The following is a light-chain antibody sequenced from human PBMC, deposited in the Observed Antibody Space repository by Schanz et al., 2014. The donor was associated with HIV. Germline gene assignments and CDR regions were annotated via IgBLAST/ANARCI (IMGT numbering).Light chain of an antibody. CDR1: QTVFTW. CDR2: GAS. Sequence: DVQMTQSPSTLSASVGDRVTITCRASQTVFTWLAWYQEKPGKAPKLLIYGASRLDSGVPSRFRGSGSGTEFTLTITSLQPDDFATYYCQQYSSNLYTFGQGTKLEIK. J-gene: IGKJ2*01. V-gene: IGKV1-5*03. CDR3: QQYSSNLYT.